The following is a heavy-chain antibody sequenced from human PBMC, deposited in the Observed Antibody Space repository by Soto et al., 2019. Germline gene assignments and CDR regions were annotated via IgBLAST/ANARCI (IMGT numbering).Heavy chain of an antibody. Sequence: SETLSLTCAVYGGSFSGYYWSWIRQPPGKGLEWIGEINHSGSTNYNPSLKSRVTISVDTSKNQFSLKLSCVTAADTAVYYCARAPIHDYVWGSYRYRLAPFDYWGQGTLVTVSS. CDR3: ARAPIHDYVWGSYRYRLAPFDY. CDR2: INHSGST. J-gene: IGHJ4*02. CDR1: GGSFSGYY. D-gene: IGHD3-16*02. V-gene: IGHV4-34*01.